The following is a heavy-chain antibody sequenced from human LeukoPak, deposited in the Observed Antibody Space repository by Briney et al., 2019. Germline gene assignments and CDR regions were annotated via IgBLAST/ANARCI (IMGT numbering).Heavy chain of an antibody. J-gene: IGHJ4*02. D-gene: IGHD3-9*01. CDR2: IGTAGDT. CDR3: ARGRILTGYYSFDY. CDR1: GFTFSSYD. Sequence: GGSLRLSCAAPGFTFSSYDMHWVRQATGKGLEWVSAIGTAGDTYYPGSVKGRFTISRENAKNSLYLQMNSLRAGDTAVYYCARGRILTGYYSFDYWGQGTLVTVSS. V-gene: IGHV3-13*01.